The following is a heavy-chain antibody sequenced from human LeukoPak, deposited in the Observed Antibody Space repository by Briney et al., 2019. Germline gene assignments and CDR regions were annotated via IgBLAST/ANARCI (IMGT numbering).Heavy chain of an antibody. CDR3: ARDARRRYCSSSSCYWGWLDP. CDR2: IIPIFGTA. Sequence: GASVKVSCKASRGTFTSYAISWVRQAPGQGLEWMGGIIPIFGTANYAQKFQDRVTITADESTSTAYMELSSLRSEDTAMYYCARDARRRYCSSSSCYWGWLDPWGQGTLVTVSS. D-gene: IGHD2-2*01. J-gene: IGHJ5*02. CDR1: RGTFTSYA. V-gene: IGHV1-69*13.